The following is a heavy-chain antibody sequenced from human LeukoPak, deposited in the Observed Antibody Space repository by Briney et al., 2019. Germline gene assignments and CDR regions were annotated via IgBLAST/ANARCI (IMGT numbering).Heavy chain of an antibody. CDR1: GGSIINHY. CDR2: IYYSGST. V-gene: IGHV4-59*11. CDR3: GGGMFYYYMDV. D-gene: IGHD3-10*02. J-gene: IGHJ6*03. Sequence: SETLSLTCTVSGGSIINHYWNWIRQPPGKGLEWIGYIYYSGSTNYNPSLKSRVTISVDTSKNQFSLKLSSVTAADTAVYYCGGGMFYYYMDVRGKGTTVTVSS.